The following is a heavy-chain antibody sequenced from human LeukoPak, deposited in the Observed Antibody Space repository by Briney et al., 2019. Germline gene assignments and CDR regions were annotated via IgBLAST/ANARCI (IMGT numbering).Heavy chain of an antibody. V-gene: IGHV4-39*01. D-gene: IGHD5-12*01. J-gene: IGHJ3*02. CDR1: GGSISSSSYY. CDR3: ARQDIVGAIGAFDI. CDR2: IYYSGST. Sequence: SSETLSLTCTVSGGSISSSSYYWGWIRQPPGKGLEWIGSIYYSGSTYYNPSLKSRVTISVDTSKNQFSLKLSSVTAADTAVYYCARQDIVGAIGAFDIWGQGTMVTVSS.